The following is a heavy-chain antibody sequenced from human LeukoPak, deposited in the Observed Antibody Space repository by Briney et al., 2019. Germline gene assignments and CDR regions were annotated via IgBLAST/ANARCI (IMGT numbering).Heavy chain of an antibody. J-gene: IGHJ4*02. Sequence: ASVKASCKASGGTFSTYAISWVRQAPGQGLEWMGRIIPVLGVANYAQKFQGRVTISADKSTSTAYMEVSSLRSEDTAVYYCATGIGTLWSGYYHDYWGQGTLVTVSS. D-gene: IGHD3-3*01. V-gene: IGHV1-69*04. CDR1: GGTFSTYA. CDR3: ATGIGTLWSGYYHDY. CDR2: IIPVLGVA.